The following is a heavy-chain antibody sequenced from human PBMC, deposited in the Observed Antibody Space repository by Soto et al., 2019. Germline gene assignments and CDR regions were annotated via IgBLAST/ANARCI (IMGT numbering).Heavy chain of an antibody. CDR2: TKPDETET. J-gene: IGHJ4*02. CDR1: GLAFSTYW. Sequence: GGSLRLSCTTSGLAFSTYWMAWVRQAPGKGLEWVGNTKPDETETYYAGSVEDRFTISRDNAKSSLYLQMDSLRVEDTAVYYCATIGDVTFHYWGQGTPVTVSS. CDR3: ATIGDVTFHY. V-gene: IGHV3-7*02. D-gene: IGHD4-4*01.